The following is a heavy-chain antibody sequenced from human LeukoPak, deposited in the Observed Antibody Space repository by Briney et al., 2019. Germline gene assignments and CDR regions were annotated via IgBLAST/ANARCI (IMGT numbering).Heavy chain of an antibody. V-gene: IGHV1-2*02. CDR3: ARPVRAYYDFKPN. J-gene: IGHJ4*02. D-gene: IGHD3-22*01. CDR2: INPNSGGT. Sequence: GASVKVSCKASGYTFTGYYMHWVRQAPGQGLEWMGWINPNSGGTNYAQKFQGRVTMTRDTSISTAYMELSSQRSEDIDVYYCARPVRAYYDFKPNWGQGTLVTVSS. CDR1: GYTFTGYY.